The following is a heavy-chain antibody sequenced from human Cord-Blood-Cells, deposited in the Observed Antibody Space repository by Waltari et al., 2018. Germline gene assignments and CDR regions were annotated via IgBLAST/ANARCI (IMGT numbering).Heavy chain of an antibody. J-gene: IGHJ4*02. Sequence: QVQLVESGGGVVQPGRSLSLSCAASGFTFSSYAMHWVRQAPGKGLEWVAVISYDGSNKYYADSVKGRFTISRDNSKNTLYLQMNSLRAEDTAVYYCASTPRAAGDYWGQGTLVTVSS. CDR3: ASTPRAAGDY. V-gene: IGHV3-30*04. D-gene: IGHD6-13*01. CDR2: ISYDGSNK. CDR1: GFTFSSYA.